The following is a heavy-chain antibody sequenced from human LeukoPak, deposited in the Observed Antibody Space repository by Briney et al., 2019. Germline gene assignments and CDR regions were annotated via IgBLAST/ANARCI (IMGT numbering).Heavy chain of an antibody. CDR1: GFTFSSYW. Sequence: PGGSLRLSCAASGFTFSSYWMNWVRQAPGKGLEWVANIKQDGSEKYYVDSVKGRFTISRDNAKNSLYLQMNSLRAEDTAVYYCARDVNSGSHYDAFDIWGQGTMVTVSS. CDR3: ARDVNSGSHYDAFDI. D-gene: IGHD1-26*01. V-gene: IGHV3-7*01. J-gene: IGHJ3*02. CDR2: IKQDGSEK.